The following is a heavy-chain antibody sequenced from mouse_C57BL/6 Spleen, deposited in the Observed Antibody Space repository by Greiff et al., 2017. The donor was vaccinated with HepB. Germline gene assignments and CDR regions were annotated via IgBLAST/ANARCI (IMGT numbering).Heavy chain of an antibody. CDR2: INPSSGYT. J-gene: IGHJ3*01. D-gene: IGHD1-1*01. CDR3: ARSFYGPWFAY. V-gene: IGHV1-4*01. Sequence: VQLQESGAELARPGASVKMSCKASGYTFTSYTMHWVKQRPGQGLEWIGYINPSSGYTKYNQKFKDKATLTADKSSSTAYMQLSSLTSEDSAVYYCARSFYGPWFAYWGQGTLVTVSA. CDR1: GYTFTSYT.